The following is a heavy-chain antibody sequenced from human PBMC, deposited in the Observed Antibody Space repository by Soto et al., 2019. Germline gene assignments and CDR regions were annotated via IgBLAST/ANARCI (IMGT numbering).Heavy chain of an antibody. V-gene: IGHV1-46*01. CDR1: GDTFTSYY. Sequence: QVRLVQSGAEVKAPGASVKVSCKAPGDTFTSYYMHWVRQAPGHGLEWMGKITPALHLTNYAQSFQGRVTITTDTSTSTLYLELTSLTSKDTAVYYCAWMKMARLDHWGQGTLVTVSS. J-gene: IGHJ4*02. CDR2: ITPALHLT. D-gene: IGHD2-2*03. CDR3: AWMKMARLDH.